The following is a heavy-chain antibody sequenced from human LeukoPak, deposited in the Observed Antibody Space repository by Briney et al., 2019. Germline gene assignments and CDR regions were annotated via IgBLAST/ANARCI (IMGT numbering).Heavy chain of an antibody. CDR1: GFTFSSYA. CDR3: AKDPKWLPEYYFDY. Sequence: GGSLRLSCAASGFTFSSYAMSWVRQAPGKGLEWVSAISGSGGSTYYADSVKGRFTISRDNSKNTLYLRMNSLRAEDTAVYYCAKDPKWLPEYYFDYWGQGTLVTVSS. V-gene: IGHV3-23*01. J-gene: IGHJ4*02. D-gene: IGHD5-12*01. CDR2: ISGSGGST.